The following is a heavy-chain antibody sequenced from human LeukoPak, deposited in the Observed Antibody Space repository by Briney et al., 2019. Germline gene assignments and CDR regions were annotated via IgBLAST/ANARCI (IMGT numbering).Heavy chain of an antibody. Sequence: GGSLRLSCAASGFSVSLNYMNWVRQAPGKGLEWVSILYSGSDTYYADSVKGRFTISRDSSKNMLFLHMNSLRAEDTAVYCARVGDHFHWYLDLWGRGTLVTVFS. CDR3: ARVGDHFHWYLDL. D-gene: IGHD3-3*02. J-gene: IGHJ2*01. CDR1: GFSVSLNY. V-gene: IGHV3-53*01. CDR2: LYSGSDT.